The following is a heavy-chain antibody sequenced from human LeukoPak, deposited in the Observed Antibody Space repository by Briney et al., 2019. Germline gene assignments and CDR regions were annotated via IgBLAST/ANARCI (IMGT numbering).Heavy chain of an antibody. CDR2: ISAYNGYT. CDR3: VREVTMVRGVITFYHYNGMDV. D-gene: IGHD3-10*01. Sequence: GASVKVSCKASGYTFNSYGISWVRQAPGQGLEWMGWISAYNGYTNYAQKFQGRVTMTTDASTSTAYMDLRSLRSDGTAVYYCVREVTMVRGVITFYHYNGMDVWGQGTAVTVSS. J-gene: IGHJ6*02. CDR1: GYTFNSYG. V-gene: IGHV1-18*01.